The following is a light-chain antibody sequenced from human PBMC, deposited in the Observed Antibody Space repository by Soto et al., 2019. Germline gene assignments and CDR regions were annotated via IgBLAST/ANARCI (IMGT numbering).Light chain of an antibody. CDR2: DTS. CDR1: QSVNNY. CDR3: QQYGNLIT. Sequence: EVVLTQSPATLSLSPGDGATLSRRASQSVNNYLAWYQQKPGRAPRLLIYDTSNRATDIPARFSGSGSGTDFTLTISSVEPEDSALYYCQQYGNLITFGQGTRLELK. J-gene: IGKJ5*01. V-gene: IGKV3-11*01.